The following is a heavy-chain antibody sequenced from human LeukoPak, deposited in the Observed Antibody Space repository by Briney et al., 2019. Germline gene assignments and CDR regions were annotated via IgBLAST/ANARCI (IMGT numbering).Heavy chain of an antibody. CDR2: IIPIFGTA. CDR3: ARDVWQQLAT. J-gene: IGHJ4*02. Sequence: SVKVSCKASGGTFSSYAISWVRQAPGQGLEWMGGIIPIFGTANYAQKFQGRVTITADESTSAAYMELSSLRSEDTAVYYCARDVWQQLATWGQGTLVTVSS. D-gene: IGHD6-13*01. V-gene: IGHV1-69*01. CDR1: GGTFSSYA.